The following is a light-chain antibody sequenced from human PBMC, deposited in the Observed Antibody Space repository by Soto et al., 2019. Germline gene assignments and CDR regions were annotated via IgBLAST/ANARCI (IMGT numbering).Light chain of an antibody. CDR2: GAS. CDR1: QSVSSSY. Sequence: EIVLTQSPGTLSLSPGERATLSCRASQSVSSSYLAWYQQKPGQAPRLLIYGASTRATGTPARFSGSGSGTRFTLSISSLQSEDFVVYYCQQYNTWPITFGQGTRLEIK. J-gene: IGKJ5*01. CDR3: QQYNTWPIT. V-gene: IGKV3D-15*01.